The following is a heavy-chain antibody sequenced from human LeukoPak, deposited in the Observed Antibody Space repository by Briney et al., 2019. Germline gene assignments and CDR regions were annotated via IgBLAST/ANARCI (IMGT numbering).Heavy chain of an antibody. V-gene: IGHV4-61*01. J-gene: IGHJ5*02. Sequence: SETLSLTCTVSGGSVSSGSYYWSWIRQPPGKGLEWIGYIYYSGSTNYNPSLKSRVTISVDTSKNQFSLKLSSVTAADTAVYYCARASYYYGSGSYWFDPWGQGTLVTVSS. D-gene: IGHD3-10*01. CDR1: GGSVSSGSYY. CDR2: IYYSGST. CDR3: ARASYYYGSGSYWFDP.